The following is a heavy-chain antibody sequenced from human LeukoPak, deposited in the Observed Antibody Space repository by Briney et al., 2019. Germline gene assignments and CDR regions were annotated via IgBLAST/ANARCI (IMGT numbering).Heavy chain of an antibody. CDR3: ARVATGYYDSSGPIYYYYYMDV. Sequence: PGGSLRLSCAASGFTFSDYYMSWIRQAPGKGLEWVSYISSSGSTIYYADSVKGRFTISRDNAKNSLHLQMNSLRAEDTAVYYCARVATGYYDSSGPIYYYYYMDVWGKGTTVTIAS. V-gene: IGHV3-11*01. CDR2: ISSSGSTI. J-gene: IGHJ6*03. D-gene: IGHD3-22*01. CDR1: GFTFSDYY.